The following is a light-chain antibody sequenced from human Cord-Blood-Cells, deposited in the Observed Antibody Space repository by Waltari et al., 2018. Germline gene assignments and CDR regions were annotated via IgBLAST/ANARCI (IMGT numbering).Light chain of an antibody. CDR3: QQYYSTPYT. Sequence: DIVMTQSPDSLAVSLGERAPTNCKSSQSVLYSSNNKNYLAWYQQKPGQPPKLLIYLASTRESGVPDRFSGSGSGTDFTLTISSLQAEDVAVYYCQQYYSTPYTFGQGTKLEIK. CDR1: QSVLYSSNNKNY. J-gene: IGKJ2*01. V-gene: IGKV4-1*01. CDR2: LAS.